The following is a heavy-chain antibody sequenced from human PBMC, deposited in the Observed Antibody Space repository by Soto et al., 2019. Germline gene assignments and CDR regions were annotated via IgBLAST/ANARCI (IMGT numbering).Heavy chain of an antibody. Sequence: SVKVSCNASGGTVSCLAISWVRQAPGQGLEWRGGIIPIFGKANYAQKYQGRVTITEDESTRTAYMELSSLRSEDTAVYYCASSYYDSSGYYWGAYNWFGPWGQGTLVPVSS. CDR1: GGTVSCLA. D-gene: IGHD3-22*01. V-gene: IGHV1-69*13. J-gene: IGHJ5*02. CDR2: IIPIFGKA. CDR3: ASSYYDSSGYYWGAYNWFGP.